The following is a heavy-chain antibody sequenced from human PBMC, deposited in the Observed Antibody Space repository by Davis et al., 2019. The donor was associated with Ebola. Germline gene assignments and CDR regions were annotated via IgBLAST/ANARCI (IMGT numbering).Heavy chain of an antibody. CDR2: ISYDGINK. J-gene: IGHJ6*02. CDR3: ARDLAYQPLYFYYGMDV. CDR1: GFTFSSYG. D-gene: IGHD2-2*01. Sequence: GESLKISCSASGFTFSSYGMHWVRQAPGKGLEWVAVISYDGINKYYADSVKGRFTISRDNSKNTLYLQMNSLRAEDTAVYYCARDLAYQPLYFYYGMDVWGQGTTVTVAS. V-gene: IGHV3-30*03.